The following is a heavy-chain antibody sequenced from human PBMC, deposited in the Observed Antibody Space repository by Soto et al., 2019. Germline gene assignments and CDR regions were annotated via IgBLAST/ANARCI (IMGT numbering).Heavy chain of an antibody. J-gene: IGHJ5*02. Sequence: SLRLCCSSSGFTFSMFSMHWVRQAPGKGLEYVSGISSNGDSTYYADSVKGRFTISRDNSKNTLYLQMSSLRAVDTAVYYCVHPRSTVQIPPTWGQGTLVTVSS. CDR3: VHPRSTVQIPPT. V-gene: IGHV3-64D*06. CDR1: GFTFSMFS. CDR2: ISSNGDST. D-gene: IGHD4-17*01.